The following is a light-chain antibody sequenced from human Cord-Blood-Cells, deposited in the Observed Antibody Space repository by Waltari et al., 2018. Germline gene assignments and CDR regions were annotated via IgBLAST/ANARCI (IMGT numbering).Light chain of an antibody. CDR2: EVS. CDR1: SSDVGGCNY. CDR3: SSYTSSSTSYV. J-gene: IGLJ1*01. Sequence: QSALTQPAAVSGSPGQSLPIPCPGTSSDVGGCNYVSCYQHHPSKAPKLMIYEVSNRPSGVSNRFSGSKSGNTASLTISGLQAEDEADYYCSSYTSSSTSYVFGTGTKVTVL. V-gene: IGLV2-14*01.